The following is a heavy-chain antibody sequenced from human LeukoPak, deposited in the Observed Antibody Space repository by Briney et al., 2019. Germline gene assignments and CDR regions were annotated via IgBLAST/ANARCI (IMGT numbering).Heavy chain of an antibody. J-gene: IGHJ5*02. V-gene: IGHV1-24*01. CDR2: FDPEHGET. CDR1: GYNFTALS. Sequence: ASVKVSCKVSGYNFTALSIHWVRQGPGKGLEWMGGFDPEHGETLYAQNFQGRVTMAADTSTDTAYMELSSLRSEDTAVYFCTTSDDYVWGTYRYINYFDPWGQGTLVTVSS. D-gene: IGHD3-16*02. CDR3: TTSDDYVWGTYRYINYFDP.